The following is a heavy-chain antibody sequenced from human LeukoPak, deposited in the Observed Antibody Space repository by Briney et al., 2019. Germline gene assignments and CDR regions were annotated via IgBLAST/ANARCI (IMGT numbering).Heavy chain of an antibody. CDR3: ATIKRGNIYGYFDF. Sequence: SETLSLTCAVSGGSMNSHYWSWIRQPPGKGLEWIGYMLDTVTTKDNPSLKSRFTLSADTSKNQFSLRLTSVTAADTAVYYCATIKRGNIYGYFDFWGQGILVTVSS. V-gene: IGHV4-59*11. CDR1: GGSMNSHY. D-gene: IGHD5-18*01. J-gene: IGHJ4*02. CDR2: MLDTVTT.